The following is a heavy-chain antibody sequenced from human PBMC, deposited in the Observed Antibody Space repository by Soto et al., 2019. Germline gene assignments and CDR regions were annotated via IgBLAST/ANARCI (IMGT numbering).Heavy chain of an antibody. Sequence: SETLSLTCNVSGVSISDTSYYWGWIRQPPGKGLEWIGTIYFIGNTFYNPSLKSRLTISVDTSKNQISLRLTSVTAADTAVYYCARQGSYWGQGTLVTVSS. V-gene: IGHV4-39*01. CDR1: GVSISDTSYY. CDR3: ARQGSY. J-gene: IGHJ4*02. CDR2: IYFIGNT.